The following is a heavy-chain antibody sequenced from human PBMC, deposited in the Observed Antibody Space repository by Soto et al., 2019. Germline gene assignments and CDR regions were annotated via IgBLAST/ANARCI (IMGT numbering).Heavy chain of an antibody. J-gene: IGHJ3*02. Sequence: EVQVLESGGGLVQPGGSLRLSCAASGFTFTDYAMNWVRQAPGKGLEWVSTISGSGANTYYADSVRGRFTISRDNSKNTLSLQMSSLRAEDTAVYYCAKYGKHSNGWWAAFEIWGQGTVVTVS. D-gene: IGHD6-19*01. CDR3: AKYGKHSNGWWAAFEI. CDR1: GFTFTDYA. CDR2: ISGSGANT. V-gene: IGHV3-23*01.